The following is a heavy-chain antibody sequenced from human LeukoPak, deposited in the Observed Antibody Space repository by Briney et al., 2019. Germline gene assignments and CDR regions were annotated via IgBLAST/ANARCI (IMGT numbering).Heavy chain of an antibody. D-gene: IGHD5-18*01. CDR2: ISYDGSNK. CDR1: GFTVSSYN. J-gene: IGHJ4*02. CDR3: ERDLAYSRLDY. V-gene: IGHV3-30*14. Sequence: PGGSLRLSCAVSGFTVSSYNMHWVRQAPGKGGEWVAVISYDGSNKYYTHFVKGRFTISSDNAQNSLYLQMNSLRVEDTAFYYCERDLAYSRLDYWGQGMLVTVSS.